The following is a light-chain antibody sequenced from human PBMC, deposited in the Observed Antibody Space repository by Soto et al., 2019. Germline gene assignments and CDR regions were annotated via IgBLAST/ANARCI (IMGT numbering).Light chain of an antibody. CDR3: LQDYNFPLT. CDR2: AAS. J-gene: IGKJ1*01. CDR1: QGIKND. V-gene: IGKV1-6*01. Sequence: AIQMTQSPSSLSASVGYRVTITCGSSQGIKNDLGWYQQKPGKAPKLLIYAASSLQSGVPSRFSGSGSGTDFTLTISSLQHEDFATYYCLQDYNFPLTFGQGTRVDI.